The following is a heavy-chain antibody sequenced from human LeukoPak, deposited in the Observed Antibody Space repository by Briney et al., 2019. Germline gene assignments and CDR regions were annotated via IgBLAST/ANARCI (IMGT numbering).Heavy chain of an antibody. CDR3: AREEPVPYYYYGMDV. V-gene: IGHV3-21*01. J-gene: IGHJ6*02. D-gene: IGHD1-26*01. Sequence: PEGSLRLSCAASGFTFSSYSMNRVRQAPGKGLEWVSSISSSSSYIYYADSVKGRFTISRDNAKNSLYLQMNSLRAEDTAVYYCAREEPVPYYYYGMDVWGQGTTVTVSS. CDR2: ISSSSSYI. CDR1: GFTFSSYS.